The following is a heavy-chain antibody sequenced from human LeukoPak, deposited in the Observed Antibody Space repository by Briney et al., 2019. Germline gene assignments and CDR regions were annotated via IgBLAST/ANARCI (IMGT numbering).Heavy chain of an antibody. D-gene: IGHD3-3*01. Sequence: SETLSLTCTVSGGSISSSSYYWGWIRQPPGKGLEWFGSIYYSGSTYYNPSLKSRVTISVDTSKNQFSLKLSSVTAADTAVYYCARTVLEWLLWGWFDPWGQGTLVTVSS. J-gene: IGHJ5*02. CDR2: IYYSGST. CDR3: ARTVLEWLLWGWFDP. V-gene: IGHV4-39*01. CDR1: GGSISSSSYY.